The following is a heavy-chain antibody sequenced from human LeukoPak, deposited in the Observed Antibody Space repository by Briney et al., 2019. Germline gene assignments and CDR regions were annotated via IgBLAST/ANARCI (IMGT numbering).Heavy chain of an antibody. V-gene: IGHV4-31*03. J-gene: IGHJ5*02. CDR3: ARGGCSGGSCYYRGGFDP. CDR1: GGSISSGGYY. D-gene: IGHD2-15*01. Sequence: SQTLSLTCTVSGGSISSGGYYWSWIRQHPGKGLEWIGYIYYSGSTYYNPSLKSRVTISVDTSKNQFSLKLSSVTAADTAVYYCARGGCSGGSCYYRGGFDPRGQGTLVTVSS. CDR2: IYYSGST.